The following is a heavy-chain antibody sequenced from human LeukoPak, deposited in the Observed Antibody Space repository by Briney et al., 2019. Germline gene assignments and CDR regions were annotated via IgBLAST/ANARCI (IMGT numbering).Heavy chain of an antibody. CDR3: ARAMTGTDAFDI. CDR1: GFTFSTYW. V-gene: IGHV3-74*01. CDR2: INSDGRST. Sequence: GGSLRLSCVASGFTFSTYWMHWVRQAPGKGLVWVSRINSDGRSTTYADSVKGRSTISRDNAKNTLFLQMNSPRAEDTAVYYCARAMTGTDAFDIWGQGTVVTVSS. D-gene: IGHD3-9*01. J-gene: IGHJ3*02.